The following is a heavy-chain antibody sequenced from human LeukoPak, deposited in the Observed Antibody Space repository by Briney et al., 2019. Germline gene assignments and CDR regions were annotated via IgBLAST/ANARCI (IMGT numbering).Heavy chain of an antibody. CDR2: VYHNGNT. V-gene: IGHV4-38-2*02. CDR3: ARGALWYQRDPFDY. CDR1: GYSISSGYY. Sequence: SETLSLTCTVSGYSISSGYYWGWIRQPPGKGLEWIANVYHNGNTFYNPSLKSRVTISVDTSKNQFSLKLSSVTAADTAVYYCARGALWYQRDPFDYWGQGTLVTVSS. J-gene: IGHJ4*02. D-gene: IGHD2-2*01.